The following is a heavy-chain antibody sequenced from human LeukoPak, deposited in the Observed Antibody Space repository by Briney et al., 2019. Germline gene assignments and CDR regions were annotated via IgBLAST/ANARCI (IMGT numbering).Heavy chain of an antibody. J-gene: IGHJ4*02. V-gene: IGHV3-30*03. CDR3: ARDPGGCSSTSCYHGDY. CDR1: GFTFSSYW. D-gene: IGHD2-2*01. CDR2: ISYDGSNK. Sequence: GGSLRLSCAASGFTFSSYWMSWVRQAPGKGLEWVAVISYDGSNKYYADSVKGRFTISRDNSKNTLYLQMNSLRAEDTAVYYCARDPGGCSSTSCYHGDYWGQGTLVTVSS.